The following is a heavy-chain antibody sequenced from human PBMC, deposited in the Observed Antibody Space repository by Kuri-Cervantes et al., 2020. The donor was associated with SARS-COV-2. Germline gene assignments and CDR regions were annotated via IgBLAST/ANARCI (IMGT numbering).Heavy chain of an antibody. CDR2: ISSSGSTI. CDR3: ARAYGDYVFREALDS. J-gene: IGHJ4*02. CDR1: GFTFSDYY. V-gene: IGHV3-11*04. D-gene: IGHD4-17*01. Sequence: GESLKISCAASGFTFSDYYMSWIRQAPGKGLEWVSYISSSGSTIYYADSVKGRFTISRDNAKNSLYLQMNSLRVEDTALYYCARAYGDYVFREALDSWGQGTLVTSPQ.